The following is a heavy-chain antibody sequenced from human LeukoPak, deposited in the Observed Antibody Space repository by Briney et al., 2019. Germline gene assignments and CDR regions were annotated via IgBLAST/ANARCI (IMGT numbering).Heavy chain of an antibody. D-gene: IGHD5-24*01. Sequence: QPGRSLRLSCSASGFTFSSYGMHWVRQAPGKGVEWVAVISYYGSDAYYADSVKGRFTISRDNSKNTLCLQMNNLRAEDTAVYYCAKGRDGHNWGISFFDYWGQGTLVTASS. V-gene: IGHV3-30*18. J-gene: IGHJ4*02. CDR1: GFTFSSYG. CDR2: ISYYGSDA. CDR3: AKGRDGHNWGISFFDY.